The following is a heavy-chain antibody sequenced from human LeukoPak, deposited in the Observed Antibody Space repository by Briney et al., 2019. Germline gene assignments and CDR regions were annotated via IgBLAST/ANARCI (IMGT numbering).Heavy chain of an antibody. D-gene: IGHD6-13*01. CDR3: ARDAAAGNTNWFDP. J-gene: IGHJ5*02. CDR2: ISAYNGNT. CDR1: GYTFTSYG. V-gene: IGHV1-18*01. Sequence: GASVKVSCKASGYTFTSYGISWVRRAPGQGLEWMGWISAYNGNTNYAQKLQGRVTMTTDTSTSTAYMELRSLRSDDTAVYYCARDAAAGNTNWFDPWGQGTLVTVSS.